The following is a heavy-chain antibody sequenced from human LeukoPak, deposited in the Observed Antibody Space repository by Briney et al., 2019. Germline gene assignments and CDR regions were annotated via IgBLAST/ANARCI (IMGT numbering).Heavy chain of an antibody. CDR1: GYTFTGYY. CDR3: ANLGDSSGYYRDFDY. CDR2: INPNSGGI. Sequence: ASVKVSCKASGYTFTGYYMHWVRQAPGQGLEWMGRINPNSGGINYAQKFQGRVTMTRDTSFSTAYMELSRLRSDDTAVYYCANLGDSSGYYRDFDYWGQGTLVTVSS. D-gene: IGHD3-22*01. J-gene: IGHJ4*02. V-gene: IGHV1-2*06.